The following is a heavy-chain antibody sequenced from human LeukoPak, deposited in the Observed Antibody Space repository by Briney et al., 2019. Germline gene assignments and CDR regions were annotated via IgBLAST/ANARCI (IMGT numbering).Heavy chain of an antibody. J-gene: IGHJ4*02. CDR3: ANQYYDFWSGYRLHFDY. CDR2: IYYSGST. V-gene: IGHV4-59*12. D-gene: IGHD3-3*01. CDR1: GGSISSYY. Sequence: SETLSLTCTVSGGSISSYYWSWIRQPPGKGLERIGYIYYSGSTNYNPSLKSRVTISVDTSKNQFSLKLSSVTAADTAVYYCANQYYDFWSGYRLHFDYWGQGTLVTVSS.